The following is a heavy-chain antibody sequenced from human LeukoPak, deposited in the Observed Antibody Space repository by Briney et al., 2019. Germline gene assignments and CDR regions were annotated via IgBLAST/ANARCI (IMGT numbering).Heavy chain of an antibody. V-gene: IGHV3-7*01. CDR3: ARESGSGSYYYGMDV. D-gene: IGHD3-10*01. CDR2: IKQDGSEK. CDR1: GFTVSSNY. J-gene: IGHJ6*02. Sequence: GGSLRLSCAASGFTVSSNYMSWVRQAPGKGLEWVANIKQDGSEKYYEDSVKGRFTISRDNAKNSLYLQMNSLRAEDTAVYYCARESGSGSYYYGMDVWGQGTTVTVSS.